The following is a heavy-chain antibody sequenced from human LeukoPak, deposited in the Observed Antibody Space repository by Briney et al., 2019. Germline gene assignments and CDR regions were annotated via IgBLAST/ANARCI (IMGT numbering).Heavy chain of an antibody. CDR3: ARDLAVAGTYYYGMDV. D-gene: IGHD6-19*01. V-gene: IGHV3-53*01. Sequence: GGSLRLSCAASGFTVSTNYMNWVRQAPGKGLEWVSVIYSGGSTYYADSVKGRFTISRDNSKNTLYLQMDSLRDEDTAVYYCARDLAVAGTYYYGMDVWGQGTTVTVSS. CDR1: GFTVSTNY. J-gene: IGHJ6*02. CDR2: IYSGGST.